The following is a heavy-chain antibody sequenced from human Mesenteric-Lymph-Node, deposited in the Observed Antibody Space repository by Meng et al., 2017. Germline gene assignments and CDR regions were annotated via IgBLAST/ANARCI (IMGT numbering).Heavy chain of an antibody. V-gene: IGHV3-11*04. CDR2: VSPTSGSL. CDR3: ARDHGSLNWFDP. Sequence: QGQLVESGGGLVKAGVSLRLSCAASGFTFSDYYLTWIRQPPGQGLEWLASVSPTSGSLYFADSVKGRFSISRDNAKNSVSLQMTRLGVEDTAVYYCARDHGSLNWFDPWGQGTLVTVSS. J-gene: IGHJ5*02. D-gene: IGHD6-25*01. CDR1: GFTFSDYY.